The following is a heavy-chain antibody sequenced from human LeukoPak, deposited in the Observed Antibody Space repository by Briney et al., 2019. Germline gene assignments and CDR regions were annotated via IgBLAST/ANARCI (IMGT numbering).Heavy chain of an antibody. Sequence: GGSLRLSCTASGFIVNLSYMSWVRQAPGKGPEGVSVLYSGGATYNADSVKGRFTISRDNSKNTVYLQMNNLRPEDLAVYFCARGNERIVGAYDSFDLWGQGTMVTV. CDR1: GFIVNLSY. CDR2: LYSGGAT. D-gene: IGHD1-26*01. J-gene: IGHJ3*01. V-gene: IGHV3-66*02. CDR3: ARGNERIVGAYDSFDL.